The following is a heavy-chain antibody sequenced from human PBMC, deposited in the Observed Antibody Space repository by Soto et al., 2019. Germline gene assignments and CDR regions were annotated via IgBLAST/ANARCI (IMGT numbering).Heavy chain of an antibody. CDR2: ISSSSSYI. J-gene: IGHJ4*02. V-gene: IGHV3-21*01. D-gene: IGHD3-3*01. Sequence: GGSLRLSCAASGFTFSSYGMNWVRQAPGKGLEWVSSISSSSSYIYYADSVKGRFTISRDNAKNSLYLQMNSLRAEDTAVYYCAREYYDFWSGFRSRVVDYWGQGTLVTVSS. CDR3: AREYYDFWSGFRSRVVDY. CDR1: GFTFSSYG.